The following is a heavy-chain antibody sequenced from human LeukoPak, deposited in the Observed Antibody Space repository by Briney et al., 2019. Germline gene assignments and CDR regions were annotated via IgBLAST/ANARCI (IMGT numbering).Heavy chain of an antibody. D-gene: IGHD4-23*01. CDR3: ARSGGPDAGIDY. J-gene: IGHJ4*02. V-gene: IGHV4-59*01. CDR1: GGSISSYY. CDR2: IYYSGST. Sequence: SETLSLTCTVSGGSISSYYWSWIRQPPGKGLEWIGYIYYSGSTNYNPSLKSRVTISVDTSKNQFSLKLSSVTAADTAVYYCARSGGPDAGIDYWGQGTLVTVSS.